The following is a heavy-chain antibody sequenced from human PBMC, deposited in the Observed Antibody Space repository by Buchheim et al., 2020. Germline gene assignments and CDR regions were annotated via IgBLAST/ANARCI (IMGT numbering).Heavy chain of an antibody. CDR3: ARSSGWYLGWFDP. J-gene: IGHJ5*02. V-gene: IGHV4-4*07. D-gene: IGHD6-19*01. CDR1: GFTFSDYY. Sequence: QVQLVESGGGLVKPGGSLRLSCAASGFTFSDYYWSWIRQAPGKGLEWIGRIYTSGSTNYNPSLKSRVPISVDTSKNQFSLKLSSVTAADTAVYYCARSSGWYLGWFDPWGQGTL. CDR2: IYTSGST.